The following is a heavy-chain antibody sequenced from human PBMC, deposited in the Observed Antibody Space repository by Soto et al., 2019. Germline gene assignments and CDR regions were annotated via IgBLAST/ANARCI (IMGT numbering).Heavy chain of an antibody. V-gene: IGHV4-4*02. Sequence: QVQLQESGPGLVKPSETLSLTCAVSGGSISSSVWWSWVRQPPGKGLERIGETYHTGNTNFNPSPKGPINHTINKSKNPFPPKPGLVDPGGNGVYFRARPVAGSGTYSYWGQGTLVTVSS. J-gene: IGHJ4*02. D-gene: IGHD1-26*01. CDR1: GGSISSSVW. CDR3: ARPVAGSGTYSY. CDR2: TYHTGNT.